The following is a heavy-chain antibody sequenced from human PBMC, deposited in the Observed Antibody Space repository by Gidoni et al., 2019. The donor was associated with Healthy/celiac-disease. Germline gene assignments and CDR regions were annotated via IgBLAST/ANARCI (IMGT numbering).Heavy chain of an antibody. Sequence: EVQLLESGGGLVQPGGSLRLSCAASGFTFSSYAMSWVRQAPGKGLEWVSAISGSGGSTYYADSVKGRFTISRDNSKNTLYLQMNSLRAEDTAVYYCAKDGTVTTFYYYYGMDVWGQGTTVTVSS. CDR2: ISGSGGST. CDR3: AKDGTVTTFYYYYGMDV. D-gene: IGHD4-4*01. CDR1: GFTFSSYA. V-gene: IGHV3-23*01. J-gene: IGHJ6*02.